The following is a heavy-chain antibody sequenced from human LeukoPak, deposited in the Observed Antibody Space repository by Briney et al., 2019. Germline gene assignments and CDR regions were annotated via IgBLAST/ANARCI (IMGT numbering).Heavy chain of an antibody. CDR2: IYYSGST. V-gene: IGHV4-39*01. Sequence: SETLSLTCTVSGGSISSSSYYWGWIRQPPGKGLEWIGSIYYSGSTYYNPSLKSRVTISVDTSKNQFSLKLSSVTAADTAVYHCARTYYYYYYMDVWGKGTTVTISS. CDR3: ARTYYYYYYMDV. CDR1: GGSISSSSYY. J-gene: IGHJ6*03.